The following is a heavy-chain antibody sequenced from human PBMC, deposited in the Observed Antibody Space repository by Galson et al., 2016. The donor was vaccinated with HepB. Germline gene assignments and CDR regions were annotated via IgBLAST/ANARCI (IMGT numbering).Heavy chain of an antibody. CDR1: GGSISSGGYH. D-gene: IGHD5-18*01. Sequence: TLSLTCTVSGGSISSGGYHWSWIRQHPGKGLEWIGYINYSGSTYYNPSLKSRVTISVDTSKNQFSLKVSSVTAADTAVYYCARARRGYSYGYEDYWGQGTLVTVSS. CDR3: ARARRGYSYGYEDY. CDR2: INYSGST. V-gene: IGHV4-31*03. J-gene: IGHJ4*02.